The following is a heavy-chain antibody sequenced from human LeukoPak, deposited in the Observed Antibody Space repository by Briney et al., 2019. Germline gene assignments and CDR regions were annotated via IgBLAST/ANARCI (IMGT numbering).Heavy chain of an antibody. CDR3: ATYSEAHHKTFDY. J-gene: IGHJ4*02. D-gene: IGHD1-26*01. CDR1: GFTFSDYY. V-gene: IGHV3-11*01. Sequence: GGSLRLSCAASGFTFSDYYMSWIRLAPGKGLEWVSYISSSGSTIYYADSVKGRFTISRDNAKNSLYLQMSSLRAEDTAMYYCATYSEAHHKTFDYWGQGTLVTVSS. CDR2: ISSSGSTI.